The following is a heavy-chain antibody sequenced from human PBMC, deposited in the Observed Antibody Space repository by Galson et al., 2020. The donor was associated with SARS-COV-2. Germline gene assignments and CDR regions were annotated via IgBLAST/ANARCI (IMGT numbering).Heavy chain of an antibody. D-gene: IGHD3-9*01. CDR2: ISGDGGTT. CDR1: GFTFNDYS. Sequence: SGGSLRLSCVVSGFTFNDYSMHWVRQAPGKGLEWVSLISGDGGTTYYADSVKRRFTISSDNSKNFLYLLMKSLRTDDTAFYYCAKVGRRLTFYGILTAYRIGHYYSYGMDVWGQGTTVTVSS. V-gene: IGHV3-43*02. J-gene: IGHJ6*02. CDR3: AKVGRRLTFYGILTAYRIGHYYSYGMDV.